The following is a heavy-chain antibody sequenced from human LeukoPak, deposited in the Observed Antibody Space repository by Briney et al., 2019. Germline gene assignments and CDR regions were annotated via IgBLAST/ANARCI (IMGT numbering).Heavy chain of an antibody. Sequence: SETPSLTCTVSGGSISSYYWSWIRQPPGKGLEWIGYIYYSGSTNYNPSLKSRVTISVDTSKNQFSLKLSSVTAADTAVYYCARDCYYDSSGYCTDYWGQGTLVTVSS. V-gene: IGHV4-59*01. CDR3: ARDCYYDSSGYCTDY. D-gene: IGHD3-22*01. CDR2: IYYSGST. CDR1: GGSISSYY. J-gene: IGHJ4*02.